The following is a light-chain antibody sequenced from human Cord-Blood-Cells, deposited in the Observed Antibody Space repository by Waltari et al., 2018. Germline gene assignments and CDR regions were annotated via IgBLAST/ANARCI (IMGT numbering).Light chain of an antibody. CDR1: QSLLHSNGYNY. CDR2: LGS. Sequence: DIVMTQSPLSLPVTPGEPASIYCRSSQSLLHSNGYNYLDWYLQKPGQSPQLLIYLGSNLASGVPDRFSGSGSGTDFTLKISRVEAEDVGVYYCMQALQTPLTFGPGTKVDIK. V-gene: IGKV2-28*01. CDR3: MQALQTPLT. J-gene: IGKJ3*01.